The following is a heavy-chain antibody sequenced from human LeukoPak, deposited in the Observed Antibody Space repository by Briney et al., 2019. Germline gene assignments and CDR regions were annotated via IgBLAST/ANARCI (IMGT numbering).Heavy chain of an antibody. Sequence: GGSLRLSCAASGFTFDDYAMHWVRQAPGKGLEWVAVISYDGSNKYYADSVKGRFTISRDNAKNSLCLQMSSLRVEDTAVYYCARCTTGRTFGSLREIKRSREIDYWGQGTLVTVSS. CDR3: ARCTTGRTFGSLREIKRSREIDY. CDR2: ISYDGSNK. J-gene: IGHJ4*02. CDR1: GFTFDDYA. D-gene: IGHD1-1*01. V-gene: IGHV3-30*04.